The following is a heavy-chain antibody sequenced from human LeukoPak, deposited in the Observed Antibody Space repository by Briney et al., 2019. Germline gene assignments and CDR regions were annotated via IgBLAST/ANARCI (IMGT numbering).Heavy chain of an antibody. CDR1: GFTFSSYW. Sequence: GGSLRLSCAASGFTFSSYWMHWVRQAPGKGLVWVSRINSDGSSTSYADSVKGRFTISRDNAKNSLYLQMNSLRAEDTAVYYCARDAVQLRDDLDYWGQGTLVTVSS. J-gene: IGHJ4*02. CDR2: INSDGSST. CDR3: ARDAVQLRDDLDY. V-gene: IGHV3-74*01. D-gene: IGHD2-2*01.